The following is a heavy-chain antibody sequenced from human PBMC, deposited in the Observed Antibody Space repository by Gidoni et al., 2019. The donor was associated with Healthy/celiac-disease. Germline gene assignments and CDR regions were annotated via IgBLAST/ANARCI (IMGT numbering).Heavy chain of an antibody. Sequence: QVQLVQSGAAVKKPGASVKVSCKASGYTFSSYGIRWVRQAPGQGLEWMGWIRAYSANTNYAQKLQGRVTMTTDTSTSTAYMELRSLRSDDTAVYYCARSEKRYYGSGIAADYWGQETLVTVSS. J-gene: IGHJ4*02. V-gene: IGHV1-18*01. D-gene: IGHD3-10*01. CDR2: IRAYSANT. CDR1: GYTFSSYG. CDR3: ARSEKRYYGSGIAADY.